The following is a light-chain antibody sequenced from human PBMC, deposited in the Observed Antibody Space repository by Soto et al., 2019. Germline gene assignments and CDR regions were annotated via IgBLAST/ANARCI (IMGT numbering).Light chain of an antibody. CDR2: GAD. V-gene: IGKV3-20*01. Sequence: EIGRTQSPGTLSVSSGETASLSCRAIHMFSSNCLPGYRQKHGQALRLLIHGADTSATGTPDGFSGSGPGRDCTRTTIKLEREEVPVSQCKEYKSWPPITVGEGTRLDI. J-gene: IGKJ5*01. CDR1: HMFSSNC. CDR3: KEYKSWPPIT.